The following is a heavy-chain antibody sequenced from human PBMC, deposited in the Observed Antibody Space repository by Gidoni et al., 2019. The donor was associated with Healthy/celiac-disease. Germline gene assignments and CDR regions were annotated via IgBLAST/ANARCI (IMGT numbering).Heavy chain of an antibody. D-gene: IGHD6-25*01. CDR2: ISSSSSYI. CDR3: ARSLSAYYGMDV. Sequence: EVQLVESGGGLVKPWGSLRLSCAASGFTFSSYRMNWVRQAPGKGLEWVSSISSSSSYIYYADSVKGRFTISRDNAKNSLYLQMNSLRAEDTAVYYCARSLSAYYGMDVWGQGTTVTVSS. CDR1: GFTFSSYR. J-gene: IGHJ6*02. V-gene: IGHV3-21*01.